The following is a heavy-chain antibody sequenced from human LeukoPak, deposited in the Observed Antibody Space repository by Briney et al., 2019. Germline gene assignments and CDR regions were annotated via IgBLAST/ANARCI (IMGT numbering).Heavy chain of an antibody. V-gene: IGHV4-34*01. J-gene: IGHJ4*02. Sequence: PSETLSLTCAVYGGSFSGYYWSWIRQPPGKGLEWIGEINHSGSTNYNPSLKSRVTISVDTSKNQFSLKLSSVAAADTAVYYCAREAPYDSSGYYSPNWGQGTLVTVSS. D-gene: IGHD3-22*01. CDR2: INHSGST. CDR3: AREAPYDSSGYYSPN. CDR1: GGSFSGYY.